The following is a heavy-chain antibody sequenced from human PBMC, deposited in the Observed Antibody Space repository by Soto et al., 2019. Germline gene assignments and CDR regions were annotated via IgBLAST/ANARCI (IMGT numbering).Heavy chain of an antibody. D-gene: IGHD6-13*01. Sequence: QVQLQQWGAGLLKPSETLSLTCAVYGGSFSGYYWSWIRQPPGKGLEWIGEINHSGSTNYNPSFKSRVTISVDTSKNQFSLKLSSVTAADTAVYYCARGRDSSSWYISYYYYGMDVWGQGTTVTVSS. CDR1: GGSFSGYY. V-gene: IGHV4-34*01. CDR2: INHSGST. J-gene: IGHJ6*02. CDR3: ARGRDSSSWYISYYYYGMDV.